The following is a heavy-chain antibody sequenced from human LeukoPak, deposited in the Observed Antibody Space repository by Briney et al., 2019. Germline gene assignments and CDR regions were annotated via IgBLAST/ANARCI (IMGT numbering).Heavy chain of an antibody. J-gene: IGHJ6*03. D-gene: IGHD2-2*01. CDR1: GFTFSSYW. CDR2: IKQDGSEK. V-gene: IGHV3-7*01. Sequence: PGGSLRLSCAASGFTFSSYWMSWVRQAPGKGLEWVANIKQDGSEKYYVDSVKGRFTISRGNAKNSLYLQMNSLRAEDTAVYYCARKPVGYCSSTSCYYYYMDVWGKGTTVTISS. CDR3: ARKPVGYCSSTSCYYYYMDV.